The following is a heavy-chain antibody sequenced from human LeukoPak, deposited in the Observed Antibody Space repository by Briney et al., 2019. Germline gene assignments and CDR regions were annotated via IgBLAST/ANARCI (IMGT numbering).Heavy chain of an antibody. Sequence: GGSLRLSCAASGFTFSDYYMSWIRQAPGKGLEWVSYISSSGSTIYYADSVKGRFTISRDNAKNSLYLQMNSLRAEDTAVYYCAKDKRVTMIVVVMEFDYWGQGTLVTVSS. CDR2: ISSSGSTI. CDR1: GFTFSDYY. CDR3: AKDKRVTMIVVVMEFDY. V-gene: IGHV3-11*04. D-gene: IGHD3-22*01. J-gene: IGHJ4*02.